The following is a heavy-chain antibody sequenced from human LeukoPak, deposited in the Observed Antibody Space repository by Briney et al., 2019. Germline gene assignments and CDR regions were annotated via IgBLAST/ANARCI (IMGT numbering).Heavy chain of an antibody. CDR1: GGTFSSYA. V-gene: IGHV1-69*13. CDR2: IIPIFGTA. Sequence: ASVMVSCKASGGTFSSYAISWVRQAPGQGLEWMGGIIPIFGTANYAQKFQGRVTITADESTSTAYMELSSLRSEDTAVYYCASEAATGYYFDYWGQGTLVTVSS. CDR3: ASEAATGYYFDY. D-gene: IGHD2-15*01. J-gene: IGHJ4*02.